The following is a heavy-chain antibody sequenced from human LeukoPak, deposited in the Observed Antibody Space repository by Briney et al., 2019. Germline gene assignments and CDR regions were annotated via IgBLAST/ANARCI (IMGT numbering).Heavy chain of an antibody. D-gene: IGHD2-21*01. CDR1: GGSISRGGYY. Sequence: PSETLSLTCTVSGGSISRGGYYWSWIRQHPGKGLEWIGYIDNSGGAYYNPSLKSRVTISVDTSQNQFSLKLSSVTAADTAVYYCARDLAGHNPWGQGTLVIVSS. J-gene: IGHJ5*02. CDR2: IDNSGGA. V-gene: IGHV4-31*03. CDR3: ARDLAGHNP.